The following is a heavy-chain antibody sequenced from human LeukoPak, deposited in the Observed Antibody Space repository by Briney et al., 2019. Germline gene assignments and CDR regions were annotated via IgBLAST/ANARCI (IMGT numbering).Heavy chain of an antibody. D-gene: IGHD2-15*01. CDR1: GFTFSSYS. Sequence: PGGSLRLPCAASGFTFSSYSMNWVRQAPGKGLEWVSSISSSSSYIYYADSVKGRFTISRDNAKNSLYLQMNSLRAEDTAVYYCARLYCSGGSCYDYWGQGTLVTVSS. CDR3: ARLYCSGGSCYDY. J-gene: IGHJ4*02. V-gene: IGHV3-21*01. CDR2: ISSSSSYI.